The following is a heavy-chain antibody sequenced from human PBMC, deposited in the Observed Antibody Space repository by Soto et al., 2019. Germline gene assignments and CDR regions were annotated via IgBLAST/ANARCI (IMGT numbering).Heavy chain of an antibody. CDR2: ISAYNGNT. CDR1: GYTFPSYG. D-gene: IGHD3-22*01. V-gene: IGHV1-18*01. J-gene: IGHJ5*02. Sequence: QVQLVQSGAEVKKPGASVKVSCKASGYTFPSYGISWVRPAPGQGLEWMGWISAYNGNTNYAQKLQGRVTMTTDTSTSTAYMELRSLRSDDTAGYYCARDISYDSSGYPNWFDPWGQGTLVTVSS. CDR3: ARDISYDSSGYPNWFDP.